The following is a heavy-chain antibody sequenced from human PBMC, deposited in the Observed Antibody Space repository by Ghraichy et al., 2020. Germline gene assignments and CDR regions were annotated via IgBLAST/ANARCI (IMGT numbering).Heavy chain of an antibody. J-gene: IGHJ4*02. D-gene: IGHD6-19*01. CDR3: AREQWLERTHYFDY. CDR1: GGSISGYY. Sequence: SETLSLTCTVSGGSISGYYWSWIRQPPGKALEWIGYISYSGSADYNPSLKSRVTISVDTSKNQFSLKLRSVTAADTAVYYCAREQWLERTHYFDYWGQGTLATVSS. V-gene: IGHV4-59*01. CDR2: ISYSGSA.